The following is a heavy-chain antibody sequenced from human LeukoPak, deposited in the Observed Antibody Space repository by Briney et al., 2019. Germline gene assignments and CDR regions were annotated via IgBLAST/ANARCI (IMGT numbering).Heavy chain of an antibody. J-gene: IGHJ6*03. Sequence: SVKVSCKASGGTFSSYAISWVRQAPGQGLEWMGGIIPIFGTANYAQKFQGRVTITADESTSTAYMELSSLRSDDTAVYYCARDYYYYYYMDVWGKGTTVTVSS. V-gene: IGHV1-69*13. CDR3: ARDYYYYYYMDV. CDR2: IIPIFGTA. CDR1: GGTFSSYA.